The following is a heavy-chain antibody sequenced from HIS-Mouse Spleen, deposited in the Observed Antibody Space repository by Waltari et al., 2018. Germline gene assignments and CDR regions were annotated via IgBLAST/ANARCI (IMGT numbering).Heavy chain of an antibody. D-gene: IGHD6-19*01. CDR1: GFSLSPSGMC. Sequence: QVTLRESGPALVKPTQTLTLTCTFPGFSLSPSGMCVSLIRQPPGKALEWLARIDWDDDKYYSTSLKTRLTISKDTSKNQVVLTMTNMDPVDTATYYCARIAEGYSSGWYAFDYWGQGTLVTVSS. CDR3: ARIAEGYSSGWYAFDY. CDR2: IDWDDDK. J-gene: IGHJ4*02. V-gene: IGHV2-70*15.